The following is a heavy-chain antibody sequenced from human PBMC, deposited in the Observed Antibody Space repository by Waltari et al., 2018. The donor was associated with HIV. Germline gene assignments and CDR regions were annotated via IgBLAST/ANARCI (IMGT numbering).Heavy chain of an antibody. CDR3: TRLLAGDSH. CDR1: GFSLSGSA. CDR2: MRTETHNYET. D-gene: IGHD3-16*01. Sequence: EVQLVESGGDLVQPGGSLKISCAASGFSLSGSAMHWVRQASGKGLEWVGLMRTETHNYETVLGESMNDRFTISRDDSQNTAYLQLRSLKAEDTAVYYCTRLLAGDSHWGQGTLVTVSS. V-gene: IGHV3-73*02. J-gene: IGHJ4*02.